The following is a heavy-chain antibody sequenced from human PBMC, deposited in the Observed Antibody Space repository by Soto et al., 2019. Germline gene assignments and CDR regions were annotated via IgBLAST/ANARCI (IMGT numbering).Heavy chain of an antibody. CDR2: IYPGDSDT. CDR1: GFTFTSYW. CDR3: ARPFVLGKGNSFDI. Sequence: GGSLRLSCAASGFTFTSYWIGWVRQMPGKGLEWMGIIYPGDSDTRYSPSFQGQVTISADKSISTAYLQWSSLKALDTAMYYCARPFVLGKGNSFDIWGQGTMVTVSS. J-gene: IGHJ3*02. D-gene: IGHD7-27*01. V-gene: IGHV5-51*01.